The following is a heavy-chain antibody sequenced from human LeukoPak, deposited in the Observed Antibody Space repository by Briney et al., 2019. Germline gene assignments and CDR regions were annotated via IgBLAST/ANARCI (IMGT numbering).Heavy chain of an antibody. CDR2: INPNSGGT. CDR1: GYTFTGYY. V-gene: IGHV1-2*02. Sequence: ASVKVSCKASGYTFTGYYMHWVRQAPGQGLEWMGWINPNSGGTNHAQKFQGRVTMTRDTSISTAYMELSRLRSDDTAVYYCARVDRNYYDFWSGYSGNIDYWGQGTLVTVSS. CDR3: ARVDRNYYDFWSGYSGNIDY. J-gene: IGHJ4*02. D-gene: IGHD3-3*01.